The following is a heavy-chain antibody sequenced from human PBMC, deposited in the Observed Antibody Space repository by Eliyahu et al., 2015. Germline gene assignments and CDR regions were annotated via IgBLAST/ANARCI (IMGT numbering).Heavy chain of an antibody. D-gene: IGHD5-24*01. J-gene: IGHJ4*02. CDR3: TTDPRDGYHNGQGGFDY. V-gene: IGHV3-15*01. CDR2: IKSKTDGGTT. Sequence: EVQLVESGGXLVKPXXSLRLSXAASGFTFXNAXXSWVRQAPGKGLEWVGRIKSKTDGGTTDYAAPVKGRFTISRDDSKNTLYLQMNSLKTEDTAVYYCTTDPRDGYHNGQGGFDYWGQGTLVTVSS. CDR1: GFTFXNAX.